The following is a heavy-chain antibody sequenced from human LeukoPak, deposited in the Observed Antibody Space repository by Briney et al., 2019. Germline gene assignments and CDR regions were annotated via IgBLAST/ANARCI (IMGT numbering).Heavy chain of an antibody. D-gene: IGHD6-13*01. CDR1: GGSISSGANY. Sequence: SQTLSLTCTVSGGSISSGANYWSWIRQPPGRGLEWIGYISHSESAYYSPSLESRITISVDRSKNQFSLKLKSVTAADTAIYYCARAGAAGTGTKDWGQGTLVTVSS. CDR3: ARAGAAGTGTKD. V-gene: IGHV4-30-2*01. J-gene: IGHJ4*02. CDR2: ISHSESA.